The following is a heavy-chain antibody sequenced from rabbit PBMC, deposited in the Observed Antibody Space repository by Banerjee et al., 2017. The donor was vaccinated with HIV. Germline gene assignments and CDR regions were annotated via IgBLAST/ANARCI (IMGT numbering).Heavy chain of an antibody. J-gene: IGHJ4*01. CDR2: IGAGSGTT. CDR3: ARAAYAGYGFNL. D-gene: IGHD7-1*01. V-gene: IGHV1S45*01. CDR1: GFSFSSGYW. Sequence: QEQLVESGGGLVQPEGSLTLTCTASGFSFSSGYWICWVRQAPGKGLEWIGCIGAGSGTTYYATWAKGRFTISKASSTAVTLQMTSLTAADTATYFCARAAYAGYGFNLWGPGTLVTVS.